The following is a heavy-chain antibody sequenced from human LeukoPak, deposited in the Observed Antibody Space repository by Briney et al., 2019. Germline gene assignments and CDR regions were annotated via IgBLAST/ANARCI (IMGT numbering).Heavy chain of an antibody. CDR2: IYYSGST. Sequence: PSETLSLTCTVSGGSISSYYWSWIRQPPGKGLEWIGYIYYSGSTNYNPSLKSRVTISVDTSKNQFSLKLSSVTAADTAVYYCARVGDSSSWYNDWFDPWGQGTLVTVSS. J-gene: IGHJ5*02. CDR3: ARVGDSSSWYNDWFDP. V-gene: IGHV4-59*01. CDR1: GGSISSYY. D-gene: IGHD6-13*01.